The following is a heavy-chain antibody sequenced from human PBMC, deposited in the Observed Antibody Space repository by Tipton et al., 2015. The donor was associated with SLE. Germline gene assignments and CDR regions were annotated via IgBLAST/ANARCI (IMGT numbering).Heavy chain of an antibody. D-gene: IGHD1-20*01. V-gene: IGHV4-61*02. CDR1: GGSISSGSYY. CDR3: ARDLTGLGFDY. CDR2: IYTSGST. J-gene: IGHJ4*02. Sequence: TLSLTCTVSGGSISSGSYYWSWIRQPAGKGLEWIGRIYTSGSTNYNPSLKSRVTISVDTSKNPFSLKLSSVTAADTAVYYCARDLTGLGFDYWCQGTLVTVSS.